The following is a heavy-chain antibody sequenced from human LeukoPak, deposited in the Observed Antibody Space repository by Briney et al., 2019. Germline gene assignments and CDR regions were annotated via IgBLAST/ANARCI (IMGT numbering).Heavy chain of an antibody. CDR3: ARGGREVPAAFDY. Sequence: SETLSLTCTVSGGSISSYYWSWIRQPPGKGLEWIGYIYYSGSTNYNPSLKSRVTISVDTSKNQFSLKLSSVTAADTAVYYCARGGREVPAAFDYWGQGTLVTVSS. D-gene: IGHD2-2*01. J-gene: IGHJ4*02. V-gene: IGHV4-59*01. CDR2: IYYSGST. CDR1: GGSISSYY.